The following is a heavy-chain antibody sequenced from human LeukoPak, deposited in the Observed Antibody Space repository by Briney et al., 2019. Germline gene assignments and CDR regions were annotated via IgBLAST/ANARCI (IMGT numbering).Heavy chain of an antibody. D-gene: IGHD1-26*01. Sequence: GGSLRLSCAASGFTVSSNYMSWVRQAPGKGLEWVSVIYSGGSTYYADSVKGRFTISRDNSKNTLYPQMNSLRAEDTAVYYCARAQVSIVGATTAYFDYWGQGTLVTVSS. CDR3: ARAQVSIVGATTAYFDY. CDR2: IYSGGST. CDR1: GFTVSSNY. V-gene: IGHV3-53*01. J-gene: IGHJ4*02.